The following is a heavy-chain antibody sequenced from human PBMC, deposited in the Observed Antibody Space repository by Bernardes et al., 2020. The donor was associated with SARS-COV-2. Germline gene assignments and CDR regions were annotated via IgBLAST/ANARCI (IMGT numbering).Heavy chain of an antibody. J-gene: IGHJ4*02. CDR1: GYTLTELS. Sequence: ASVKVSCKVSGYTLTELSMHWVRQAPGKGLEWMGGFDPEDGETIYAQKFQGRVTMTEDTSTDTAYMELSSLRSEDTAVYYCATTFAYYGGNVPGYWGQGTLVTVSS. CDR3: ATTFAYYGGNVPGY. V-gene: IGHV1-24*01. CDR2: FDPEDGET. D-gene: IGHD4-17*01.